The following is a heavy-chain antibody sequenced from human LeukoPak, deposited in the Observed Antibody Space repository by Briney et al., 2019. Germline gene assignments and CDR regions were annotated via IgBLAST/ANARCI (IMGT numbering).Heavy chain of an antibody. Sequence: GGSLRLSCAASGFTFSSYAMSWVRQAPGKGLEWVSAISGSGGSTYYADSVKGRLTISRDNSKNTLYLQMNSLRAEDTAVYYCALAARPAYYYYYMDVWGKGTTVTVSS. CDR2: ISGSGGST. CDR1: GFTFSSYA. D-gene: IGHD6-6*01. J-gene: IGHJ6*03. CDR3: ALAARPAYYYYYMDV. V-gene: IGHV3-23*01.